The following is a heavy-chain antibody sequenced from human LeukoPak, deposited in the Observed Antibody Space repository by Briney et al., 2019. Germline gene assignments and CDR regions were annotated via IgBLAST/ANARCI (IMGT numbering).Heavy chain of an antibody. CDR2: ISGSGGST. V-gene: IGHV3-23*01. D-gene: IGHD6-13*01. CDR3: ARDGSYSSSWYFDY. Sequence: PGGSLRLSCAASGFTFSSYAMSWVRQAPGKGLEWVSAISGSGGSTYYADSVKGRFTISRDNAKNSLYLQMNSLRAEDTAVYYCARDGSYSSSWYFDYWGQGTLVTVSS. J-gene: IGHJ4*02. CDR1: GFTFSSYA.